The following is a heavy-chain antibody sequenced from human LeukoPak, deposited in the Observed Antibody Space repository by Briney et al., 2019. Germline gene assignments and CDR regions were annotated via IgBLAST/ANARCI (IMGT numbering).Heavy chain of an antibody. V-gene: IGHV4-39*07. J-gene: IGHJ5*02. CDR2: IYYSGST. Sequence: SETLSLTCTASGGSISSSSYYWGWIRQPPGKGLEWIGSIYYSGSTYYNPSLKSRVTISVDTSKNQFSLKLSSVTAADTAVYYCARGGSSYRWFDPWGQGTLVTVSS. CDR1: GGSISSSSYY. CDR3: ARGGSSYRWFDP. D-gene: IGHD6-13*01.